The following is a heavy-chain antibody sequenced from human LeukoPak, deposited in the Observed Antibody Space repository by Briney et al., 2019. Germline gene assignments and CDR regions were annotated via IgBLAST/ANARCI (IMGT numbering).Heavy chain of an antibody. J-gene: IGHJ3*02. Sequence: GGSLRLSCAASGFTFSSYNMNWVRQAPGKGLEWVSYISSSSSTIYYADSVKGRFTISRDNAKNSLYLQMNSLRAEDTAVYYCAEGSSSGWYRPRAGDAFDIWGQGTMVTVSS. CDR3: AEGSSSGWYRPRAGDAFDI. CDR1: GFTFSSYN. CDR2: ISSSSSTI. D-gene: IGHD6-19*01. V-gene: IGHV3-48*01.